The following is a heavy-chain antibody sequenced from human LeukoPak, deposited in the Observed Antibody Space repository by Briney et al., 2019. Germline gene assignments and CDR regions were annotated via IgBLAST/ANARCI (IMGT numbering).Heavy chain of an antibody. V-gene: IGHV1-2*02. Sequence: GASVKVSCKASGYTFTGYYIYWVRQAPGQGLEWMGWINPDSGGTNNTQKFQGRVTMTRDTSISTAYMELSSLRSDDTAVFYCARVSLGCSGDTCYVDYFDYWGQGTLVTVSS. CDR1: GYTFTGYY. CDR2: INPDSGGT. D-gene: IGHD2-15*01. J-gene: IGHJ4*02. CDR3: ARVSLGCSGDTCYVDYFDY.